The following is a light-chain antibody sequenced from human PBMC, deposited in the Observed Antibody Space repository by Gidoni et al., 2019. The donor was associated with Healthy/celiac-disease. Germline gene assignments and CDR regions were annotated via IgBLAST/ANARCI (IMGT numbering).Light chain of an antibody. CDR1: HDISNY. CDR2: DAS. J-gene: IGKJ5*01. V-gene: IGKV1-33*01. Sequence: DIQLTQSPSSLSASVGDRVTITCQASHDISNYLNWYQQKPGKAPKLLIYDASNLETGVPSRFSGSGSGTDFTFTISSLQPEDIATYYCQQYDNLSQFGQGTRLEIK. CDR3: QQYDNLSQ.